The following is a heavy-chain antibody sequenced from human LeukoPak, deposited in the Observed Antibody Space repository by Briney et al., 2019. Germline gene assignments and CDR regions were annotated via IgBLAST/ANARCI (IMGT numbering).Heavy chain of an antibody. D-gene: IGHD3-3*01. CDR3: ARDPTPYYDFWSGYGAFDP. CDR2: IWYDGSNK. J-gene: IGHJ5*02. V-gene: IGHV3-33*01. Sequence: GGSLRLSCAASGFTFSSYGMPWVRQAPGKGLEWVAVIWYDGSNKYYADSVKGRFTISRDNSKNTLYLQMNSLRAEDTAVYYCARDPTPYYDFWSGYGAFDPWGQGTLVTVSS. CDR1: GFTFSSYG.